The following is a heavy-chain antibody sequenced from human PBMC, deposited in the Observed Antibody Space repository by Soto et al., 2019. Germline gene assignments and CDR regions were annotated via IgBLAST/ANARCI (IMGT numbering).Heavy chain of an antibody. CDR2: ISAYNGNT. CDR3: ARDRHITIFGVVITGDYYYYGMDV. Sequence: QVQLVQSGAEVKKPGASVKVSCKASGYTFTSYGISWVRQAPGQGLEWMGWISAYNGNTNYAQKLHGRVTMTTDTSTSTAYMELRRLRTDDTAVYYCARDRHITIFGVVITGDYYYYGMDVWGQGTTVTVSS. D-gene: IGHD3-3*01. CDR1: GYTFTSYG. V-gene: IGHV1-18*01. J-gene: IGHJ6*02.